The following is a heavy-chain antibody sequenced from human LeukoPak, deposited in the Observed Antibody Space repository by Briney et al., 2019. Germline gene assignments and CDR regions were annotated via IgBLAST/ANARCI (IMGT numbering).Heavy chain of an antibody. D-gene: IGHD3-22*01. CDR2: INPNSGGT. CDR1: GYTFTSYG. Sequence: ASVKVSCKASGYTFTSYGISWVRQAPGQGLEWMGWINPNSGGTNYAQKFQGRVTMTRDTSISTAYMELSRLRSDDTAVYYCARDYLHYYDSSGYSYWGQGTLVTVSS. CDR3: ARDYLHYYDSSGYSY. V-gene: IGHV1-2*02. J-gene: IGHJ4*02.